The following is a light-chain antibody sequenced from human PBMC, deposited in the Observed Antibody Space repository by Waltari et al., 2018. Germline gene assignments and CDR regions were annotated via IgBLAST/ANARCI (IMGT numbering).Light chain of an antibody. CDR3: ALYMGSGIWV. CDR1: SGPLSTTSH. Sequence: QTVVTQEPSLSVSPGGTVTLTCALSSGPLSTTSHPTWYQQTPGQAPRTLVYKANARSSGVPDRFSGSILGNTAALTITGAQADDESDYYCALYMGSGIWVFGGGTRLTVL. CDR2: KAN. V-gene: IGLV8-61*01. J-gene: IGLJ3*02.